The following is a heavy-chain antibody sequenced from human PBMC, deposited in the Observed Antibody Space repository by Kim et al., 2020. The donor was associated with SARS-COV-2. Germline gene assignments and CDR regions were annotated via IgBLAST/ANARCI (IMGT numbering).Heavy chain of an antibody. Sequence: TNYSPCLKDRVTISVDTSKHQFCLKLSSVTAADTAVYYCAREGYLNYFDYWGQGTLVTVSS. D-gene: IGHD2-15*01. CDR2: T. J-gene: IGHJ4*02. CDR3: AREGYLNYFDY. V-gene: IGHV4-59*01.